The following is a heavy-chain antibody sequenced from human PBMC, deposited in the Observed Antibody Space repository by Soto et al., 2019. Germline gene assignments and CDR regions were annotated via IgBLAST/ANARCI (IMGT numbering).Heavy chain of an antibody. J-gene: IGHJ5*02. CDR3: GRDGSKSLRDWFDP. V-gene: IGHV4-4*07. CDR2: GYATGTT. CDR1: GGCISKFE. Sequence: SETLSLTCNASGGCISKFEWGRNRKTAGHGQEWTGPGYATGTTAYNASLRRRLEMSVDRSKKTFPLRLRSVTGADSGVYYCGRDGSKSLRDWFDPWGQRILVTICS.